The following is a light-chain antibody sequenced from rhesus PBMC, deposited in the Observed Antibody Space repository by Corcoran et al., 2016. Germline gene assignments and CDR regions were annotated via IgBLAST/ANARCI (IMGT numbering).Light chain of an antibody. CDR1: QSISSW. V-gene: IGKV1-22*01. CDR2: KAS. J-gene: IGKJ1*01. CDR3: LQYSSSPFT. Sequence: DIQMTQSPSSLSASVGDTVTITCRASQSISSWLDWYQQKPGKAPKLLIDKASSLQSGDPSRFSGSGSETDFTLTISSLQPEDFATYYCLQYSSSPFTFGQGTKVEIK.